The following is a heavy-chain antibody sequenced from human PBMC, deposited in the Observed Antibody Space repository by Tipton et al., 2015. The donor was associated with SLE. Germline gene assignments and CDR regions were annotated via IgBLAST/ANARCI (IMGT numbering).Heavy chain of an antibody. CDR3: ARGMLTWRGAIIGVDV. V-gene: IGHV4-59*08. D-gene: IGHD2-8*01. J-gene: IGHJ6*02. Sequence: TLSLTCTVSGGSISSYYWSWIRQPPGKGLEWIGYIYYSGNTNYNPSLESRVTISEDTSKNQFSLRLSSVTAADTAVYYCARGMLTWRGAIIGVDVWGQGTSVNVSS. CDR1: GGSISSYY. CDR2: IYYSGNT.